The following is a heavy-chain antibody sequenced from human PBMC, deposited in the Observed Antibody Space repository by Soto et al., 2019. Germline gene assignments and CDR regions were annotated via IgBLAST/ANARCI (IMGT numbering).Heavy chain of an antibody. CDR2: IESDGSST. J-gene: IGHJ6*03. D-gene: IGHD6-25*01. Sequence: EVQLVESGGHLVQPGGSLRLSCAASGFTFTTYWMHWVRQAPGKGLVWVSRIESDGSSTNYADSVKGRFTISRDNAKNTLYLQMNSLGGEDTAVYYCERGGVAAYYMDGWGKGTTVTVSS. CDR1: GFTFTTYW. V-gene: IGHV3-74*01. CDR3: ERGGVAAYYMDG.